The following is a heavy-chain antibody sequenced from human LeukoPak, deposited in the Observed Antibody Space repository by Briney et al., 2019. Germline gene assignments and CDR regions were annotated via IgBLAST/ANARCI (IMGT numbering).Heavy chain of an antibody. CDR2: ISYSGSP. CDR3: ARGPHCSSTSCYSEYFRH. V-gene: IGHV4-31*03. Sequence: SQTLSLTCTVSGASISSGGYYWSWIRQHPGKGLEWIGYISYSGSPYYNPSLKSRVTISVDTSRNQFSLKLSSVTAADTAVYYCARGPHCSSTSCYSEYFRHWGPGTLVTVSS. D-gene: IGHD2-2*01. J-gene: IGHJ1*01. CDR1: GASISSGGYY.